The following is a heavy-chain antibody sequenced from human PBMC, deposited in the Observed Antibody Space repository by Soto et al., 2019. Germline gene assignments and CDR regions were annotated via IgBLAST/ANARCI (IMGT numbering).Heavy chain of an antibody. D-gene: IGHD7-27*01. V-gene: IGHV3-53*01. Sequence: GGSLRLSCAASGFTFSSYSMNWVRQAPGKGLEWVSIIYSGGTTYYADSVKGRFTISRDNSKNTLYLQMNSLRAEDTAVYYCARVWGIENAFDIWGQGTMVTVSS. J-gene: IGHJ3*02. CDR1: GFTFSSYS. CDR2: IYSGGTT. CDR3: ARVWGIENAFDI.